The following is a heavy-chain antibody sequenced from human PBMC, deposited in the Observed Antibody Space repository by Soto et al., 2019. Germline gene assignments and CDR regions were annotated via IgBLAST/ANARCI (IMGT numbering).Heavy chain of an antibody. Sequence: EVQLLESGGGLVQPGGSLRLSCAASGFTFSSYAMSWVRQAPGKGLEWVSAISGSGASTYYADSVKGRFTISRDNSKNTLYLQMNSLRAEDTAVYYCAKIPPGYSYGYFYFDYWGQGTLVTVSS. D-gene: IGHD5-18*01. CDR3: AKIPPGYSYGYFYFDY. J-gene: IGHJ4*02. CDR1: GFTFSSYA. V-gene: IGHV3-23*01. CDR2: ISGSGAST.